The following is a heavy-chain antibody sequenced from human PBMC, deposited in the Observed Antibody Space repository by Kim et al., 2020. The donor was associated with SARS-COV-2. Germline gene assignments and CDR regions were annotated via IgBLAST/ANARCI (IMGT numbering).Heavy chain of an antibody. V-gene: IGHV3-11*06. D-gene: IGHD5-12*01. CDR3: ARDTGSFKAGWLLSHGIDF. CDR2: ISSPTLAGVGSITTYT. J-gene: IGHJ4*02. Sequence: GGSLRLSCAASGFIFDDYAMTWIRQAPGKGLELISYISSPTLAGVGSITTYTTYADPVRGRFTISRDNANNSVYLQMDSLRVEDTAIYYCARDTGSFKAGWLLSHGIDFWGQGTLVTVSS. CDR1: GFIFDDYA.